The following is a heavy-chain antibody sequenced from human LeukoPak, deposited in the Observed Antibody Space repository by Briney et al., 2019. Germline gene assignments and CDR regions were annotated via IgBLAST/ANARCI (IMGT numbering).Heavy chain of an antibody. CDR3: ARLYYDSSGYYQICDFDY. J-gene: IGHJ4*02. CDR1: GGSISSSSYY. CDR2: IYYSGST. Sequence: SETLSLTCTVSGGSISSSSYYWGWIRQPPGKGLEWIGSIYYSGSTYYNPSLKSRVTISVDTSKNQFSLNLSSVTAADTAVYYCARLYYDSSGYYQICDFDYWGQGTLVTVSS. V-gene: IGHV4-39*01. D-gene: IGHD3-22*01.